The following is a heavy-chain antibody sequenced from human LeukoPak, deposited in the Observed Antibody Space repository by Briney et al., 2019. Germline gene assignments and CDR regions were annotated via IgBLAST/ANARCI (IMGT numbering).Heavy chain of an antibody. V-gene: IGHV1-69*05. D-gene: IGHD1-26*01. Sequence: SVKVSCKASGGTFSSYAISWVRQAPGQGLEWMGGIIPIFGTANYAQKFQGRVTMTTDTSTSTAYMELRSLRSDDTAVYYCARGPSGSYFDYWGQGTLVTVSS. J-gene: IGHJ4*02. CDR1: GGTFSSYA. CDR2: IIPIFGTA. CDR3: ARGPSGSYFDY.